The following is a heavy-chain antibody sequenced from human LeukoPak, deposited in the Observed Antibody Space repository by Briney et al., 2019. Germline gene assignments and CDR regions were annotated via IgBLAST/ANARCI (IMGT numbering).Heavy chain of an antibody. CDR1: GFTFSSYG. V-gene: IGHV3-33*06. J-gene: IGHJ4*02. D-gene: IGHD3-10*01. CDR2: IWYDGSYK. Sequence: GGSLRLSCAPSGFTFSSYGMHWVRQAPGKGLEWVAVIWYDGSYKYYADSVKGRFTISRDNSKNTLYLQMNSLRAEDTAVYYCAKGYGSGNYYIDYWGQGTLVTVSS. CDR3: AKGYGSGNYYIDY.